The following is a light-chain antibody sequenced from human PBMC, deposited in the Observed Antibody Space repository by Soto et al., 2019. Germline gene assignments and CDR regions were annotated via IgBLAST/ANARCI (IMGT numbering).Light chain of an antibody. V-gene: IGKV1-27*01. CDR3: QKYSSVIT. Sequence: DIQMTQSPSSLSASVGDRVTITCRASQGISNFLAWYQQKPGKVPKLLISAASTLQSGVPSRFSGSGSGTDFTLTITSLQPEYVATYYCQKYSSVITFGQGKRLEIK. CDR2: AAS. J-gene: IGKJ5*01. CDR1: QGISNF.